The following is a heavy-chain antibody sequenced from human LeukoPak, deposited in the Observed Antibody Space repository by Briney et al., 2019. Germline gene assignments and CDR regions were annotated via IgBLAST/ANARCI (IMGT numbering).Heavy chain of an antibody. V-gene: IGHV3-23*01. CDR2: XXSRGTT. D-gene: IGHD6-19*01. Sequence: GGSLRLSCVASGFTFTSDAMNWVRQAPGRGLEWXXXXXSRGTTQYADSVKGRFTVSRDTSKNTLYLQMNSLRADDTAVYYCAKCSTSAYTTGWCNWIDPWGQGTLVTVSS. J-gene: IGHJ5*02. CDR3: AKCSTSAYTTGWCNWIDP. CDR1: GFTFTSDA.